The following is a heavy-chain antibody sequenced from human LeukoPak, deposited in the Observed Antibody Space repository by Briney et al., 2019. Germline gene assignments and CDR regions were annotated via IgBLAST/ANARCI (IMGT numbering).Heavy chain of an antibody. J-gene: IGHJ4*02. V-gene: IGHV4-61*02. CDR2: IYTGGST. D-gene: IGHD7-27*01. CDR1: GGSISSGSYY. CDR3: VTGENFDY. Sequence: PSETLSLTCTVSGGSISSGSYYWSWIRQPAGKGLEWIGRIYTGGSTNYNPSLKSRVTISVDTSKNQFSLKLSSVTAADTAVYYCVTGENFDYWGQGTLVTVSS.